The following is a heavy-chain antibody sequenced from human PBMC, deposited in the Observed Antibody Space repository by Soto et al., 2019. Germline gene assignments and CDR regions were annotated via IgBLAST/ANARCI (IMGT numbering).Heavy chain of an antibody. V-gene: IGHV4-4*02. J-gene: IGHJ6*02. CDR1: GVSISSGNW. CDR3: ARGSSIAGLYYGMDV. CDR2: IYHSGTT. Sequence: SETLSLTCAVSGVSISSGNWWSWVRQAPGKGLEWIGEIYHSGTTYYNPSLKSRVTISLDTSKNQFSLKLSSVTAADTAVYYCARGSSIAGLYYGMDVWGQGTTVTVSS. D-gene: IGHD6-6*01.